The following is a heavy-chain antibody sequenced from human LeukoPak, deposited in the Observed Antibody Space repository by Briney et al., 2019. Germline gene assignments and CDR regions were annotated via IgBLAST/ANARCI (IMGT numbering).Heavy chain of an antibody. D-gene: IGHD4-11*01. J-gene: IGHJ6*02. Sequence: SETLSLTCAVFSAFFGGYYWSWVRQPPGIGLEWIGEINHSGSTNYNPSLKSRVTISVATSKNQFSLKLSSVTAADTAVYYCARGVYSYYYYGMDVWGQGTTVTVSS. CDR1: SAFFGGYY. CDR2: INHSGST. V-gene: IGHV4-34*01. CDR3: ARGVYSYYYYGMDV.